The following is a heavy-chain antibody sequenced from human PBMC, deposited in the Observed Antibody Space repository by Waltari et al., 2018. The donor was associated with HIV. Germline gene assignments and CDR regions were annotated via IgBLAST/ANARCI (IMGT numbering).Heavy chain of an antibody. CDR2: INHSGST. J-gene: IGHJ3*02. D-gene: IGHD2-2*01. CDR3: ARGGYCSSTSCMGGAFDI. CDR1: GGSFSGYY. V-gene: IGHV4-34*01. Sequence: QVQLQQWGAGLLKPSETLSLTCAVYGGSFSGYYWSWIRQPPGTGLEWIGEINHSGSTNYNPSLKSRVTISVDTSKNQFSLKLSSVTAADTAVYYCARGGYCSSTSCMGGAFDIWGQGTMVTVSS.